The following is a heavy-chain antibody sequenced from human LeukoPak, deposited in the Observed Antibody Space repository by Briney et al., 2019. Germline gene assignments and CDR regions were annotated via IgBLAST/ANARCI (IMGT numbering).Heavy chain of an antibody. V-gene: IGHV3-9*01. CDR2: ISWNSGKI. Sequence: GRSLRLSCAASGFTFDDYGMHWVRQAPGKGLEWVSGISWNSGKIGYADSVKGRFTISRDNAKNSLYLQMSSLRAEDTALYYCAKDMGSGWYLFDYWGQGTLVTVSS. CDR1: GFTFDDYG. D-gene: IGHD6-19*01. CDR3: AKDMGSGWYLFDY. J-gene: IGHJ4*02.